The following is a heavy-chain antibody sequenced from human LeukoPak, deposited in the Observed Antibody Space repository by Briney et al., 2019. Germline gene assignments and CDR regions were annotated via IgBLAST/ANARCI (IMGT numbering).Heavy chain of an antibody. J-gene: IGHJ4*02. CDR2: ISSDGSRV. CDR3: ARDAPYSSGWYGDGFDY. CDR1: GFTFSDYW. V-gene: IGHV3-74*01. Sequence: GGSLRLSCAASGFTFSDYWMHWVRQAPGKGLVWVSRISSDGSRVTYADSVKGRFTISRDNAKNSLYLQMNSLRAEDTALYYCARDAPYSSGWYGDGFDYWGQGTLVTVSS. D-gene: IGHD6-19*01.